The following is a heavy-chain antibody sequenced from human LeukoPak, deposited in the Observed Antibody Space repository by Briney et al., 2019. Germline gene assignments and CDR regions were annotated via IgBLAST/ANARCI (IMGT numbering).Heavy chain of an antibody. CDR2: INPNSGGT. CDR3: ARGDLLYYYDSSGYYLNY. D-gene: IGHD3-22*01. V-gene: IGHV1-2*02. CDR1: GYTFTGYY. Sequence: GASVKVSCKASGYTFTGYYMHWVRQAPGQGLEWMGWINPNSGGTNYAQKFQGRVTMTRDTSISTAYMELSRLRSDDTAVYYCARGDLLYYYDSSGYYLNYWGQGTLVTVSS. J-gene: IGHJ4*02.